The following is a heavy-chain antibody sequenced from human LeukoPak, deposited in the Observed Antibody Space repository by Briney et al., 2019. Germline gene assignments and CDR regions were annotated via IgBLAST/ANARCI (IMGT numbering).Heavy chain of an antibody. CDR2: IIPIFGTA. D-gene: IGHD3-10*01. CDR3: ARGVPITMVRGVRYYYGMDV. J-gene: IGHJ6*02. CDR1: GGTFSSYA. Sequence: GASVKVSCKAPGGTFSSYAISWVRQAPGQGLEWMGGIIPIFGTANYAQKFQGRVTITTDESTSTAYMELSSLRSEDTAVYYCARGVPITMVRGVRYYYGMDVWGQGTTVTVSS. V-gene: IGHV1-69*05.